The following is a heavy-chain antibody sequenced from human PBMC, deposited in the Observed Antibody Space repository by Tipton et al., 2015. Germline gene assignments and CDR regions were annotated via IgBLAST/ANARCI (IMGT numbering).Heavy chain of an antibody. J-gene: IGHJ4*02. D-gene: IGHD2-2*01. CDR3: ARAQDRRSRYFDY. V-gene: IGHV4-61*01. CDR1: GSSVGSGNYY. CDR2: IYYGGNT. Sequence: TLSLTCFVSGSSVGSGNYYWSWIRQPPGKGLEWIGYIYYGGNTNYNPSLKSRVTMSMDASKNQFSLKLNSVTAADTAVYYCARAQDRRSRYFDYWGQGLLVTVPS.